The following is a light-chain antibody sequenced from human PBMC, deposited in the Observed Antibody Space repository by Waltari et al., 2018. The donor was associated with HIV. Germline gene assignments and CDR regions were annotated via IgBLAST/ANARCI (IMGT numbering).Light chain of an antibody. J-gene: IGLJ2*01. V-gene: IGLV1-44*01. CDR3: AAWDDSLHGEL. CDR1: YSNIGSNT. CDR2: SNN. Sequence: QSVLTQTPSLSGTPGQRVTISCSGGYSNIGSNTVNWYQQFPGTAPRLLIYSNNQRPSGVPDRLSGSMSGTSASLVISELQSQDEADYHCAAWDDSLHGELFGGGTKLTVL.